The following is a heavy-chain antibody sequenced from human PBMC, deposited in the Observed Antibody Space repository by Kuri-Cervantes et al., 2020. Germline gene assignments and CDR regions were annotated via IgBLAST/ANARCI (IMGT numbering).Heavy chain of an antibody. J-gene: IGHJ3*02. CDR1: GYTFATYG. Sequence: ASVKVSCKASGYTFATYGISWVRKAPGQGLEWMGWISAHNGDTNYAQKVQGRVTMTTDTSTSTAYMELRSLRSDDTAVYYCARDAVAGTGGPNAFDIWGQGTMVTVSS. CDR3: ARDAVAGTGGPNAFDI. V-gene: IGHV1-18*01. CDR2: ISAHNGDT. D-gene: IGHD6-19*01.